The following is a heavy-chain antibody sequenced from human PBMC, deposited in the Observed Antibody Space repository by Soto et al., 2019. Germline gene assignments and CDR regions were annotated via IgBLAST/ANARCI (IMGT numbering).Heavy chain of an antibody. V-gene: IGHV4-30-2*01. J-gene: IGHJ6*02. CDR3: ARSYYDFWSGYYPYSYYGMDV. CDR1: GGSISSGGYS. CDR2: IYHSGST. Sequence: NPSETLSLTCAVSGGSISSGGYSWSWIRQPPGKGLEWIGYIYHSGSTYYNPSLKSRVTISVDRSKNQFSLKLSSVTAADTAVYYCARSYYDFWSGYYPYSYYGMDVWGQGTTVTVSS. D-gene: IGHD3-3*01.